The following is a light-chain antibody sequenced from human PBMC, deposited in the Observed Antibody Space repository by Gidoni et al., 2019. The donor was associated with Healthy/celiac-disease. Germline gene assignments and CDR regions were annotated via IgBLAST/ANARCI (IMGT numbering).Light chain of an antibody. V-gene: IGLV1-40*01. Sequence: SVSTQPPPVPGPPGQRVTISCTGSSSNIVSGYAVPWYQQLPGTAPKLLICGNSNPPSGFPVRFSGSKSGTSASLAITVLQAEDEADYYCQSYYSSLSGSVFGGGTKLTVL. CDR2: GNS. CDR3: QSYYSSLSGSV. J-gene: IGLJ2*01. CDR1: SSNIVSGYA.